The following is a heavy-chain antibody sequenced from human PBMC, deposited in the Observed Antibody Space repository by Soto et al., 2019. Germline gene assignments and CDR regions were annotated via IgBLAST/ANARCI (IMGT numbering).Heavy chain of an antibody. CDR3: ARDTNSTYDYYYYGMDV. D-gene: IGHD4-4*01. V-gene: IGHV1-69*13. Sequence: SVKVSCKASGGTFSSYAISWVRQAPGQGLEWMGGIIPIFGTANYAQKFQGRVTITADESTSTAYMELSSLRSEDTAVYYCARDTNSTYDYYYYGMDVWGQGTTVTVSS. J-gene: IGHJ6*02. CDR2: IIPIFGTA. CDR1: GGTFSSYA.